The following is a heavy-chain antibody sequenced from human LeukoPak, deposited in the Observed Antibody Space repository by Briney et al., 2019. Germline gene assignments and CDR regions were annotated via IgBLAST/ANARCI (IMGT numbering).Heavy chain of an antibody. CDR1: GFTVSSNY. V-gene: IGHV3-66*02. Sequence: PGGSLRLSCAASGFTVSSNYMSWVRQAPGKGLEWVSVIYSGGSTYYADSVKGRFTISRDNSKNTLYLQMNSLRAEDTAVYYCARVSFLKVEGQNWFYPWGQRTLVTVSS. D-gene: IGHD1-1*01. CDR3: ARVSFLKVEGQNWFYP. J-gene: IGHJ5*02. CDR2: IYSGGST.